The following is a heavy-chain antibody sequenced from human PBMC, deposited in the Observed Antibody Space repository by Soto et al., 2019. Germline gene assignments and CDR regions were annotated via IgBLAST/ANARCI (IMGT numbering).Heavy chain of an antibody. V-gene: IGHV3-21*01. D-gene: IGHD2-15*01. CDR1: GFTFSSYS. J-gene: IGHJ6*02. CDR2: ISSSSSYI. CDR3: ARGVYCSGGSCADYYYYGMDV. Sequence: EVQLVESGGGLVKPGGSLRLSCAASGFTFSSYSMNWVRQAPGKGLEWGSSISSSSSYIYYADSVKGRFTISRDNAKNSLYLQMNSLRAEDTAVYYCARGVYCSGGSCADYYYYGMDVWGQGTTVTVSS.